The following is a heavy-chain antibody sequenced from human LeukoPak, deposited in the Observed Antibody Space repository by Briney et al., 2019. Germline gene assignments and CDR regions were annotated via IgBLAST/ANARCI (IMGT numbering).Heavy chain of an antibody. Sequence: SETLSLTCTVSGGSISSYYWSWIRQPAGKGLEWIGRIYTSGSTNYNPSLKSRVTMSVDTPKNQFSPKLSSVTAADTAVYYCARVIKWDGAAHPAHYYYGMDVWGQGTTVTVSS. CDR2: IYTSGST. CDR1: GGSISSYY. D-gene: IGHD1-26*01. CDR3: ARVIKWDGAAHPAHYYYGMDV. V-gene: IGHV4-4*07. J-gene: IGHJ6*02.